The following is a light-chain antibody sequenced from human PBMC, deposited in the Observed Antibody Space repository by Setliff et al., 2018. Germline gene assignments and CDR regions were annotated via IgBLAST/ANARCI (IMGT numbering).Light chain of an antibody. Sequence: QSVLTQPPSASGSPGQSVAISCTGTSRDVGGFNFVSWYQQHPGKAPKLIIYEVSKRPSGVPDRFSGSKSGNTASLTVSGLQAEDEADYHCSSYAGNYIYVFGSGTKVTVL. CDR3: SSYAGNYIYV. J-gene: IGLJ1*01. V-gene: IGLV2-8*01. CDR1: SRDVGGFNF. CDR2: EVS.